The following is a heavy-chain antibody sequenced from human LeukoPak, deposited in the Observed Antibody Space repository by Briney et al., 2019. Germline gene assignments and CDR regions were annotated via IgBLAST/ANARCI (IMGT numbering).Heavy chain of an antibody. Sequence: GGSLRLSCAASGFYFSSFAMTWVRQAPGKGLEWVSTIRSNGATAYNADSVKGRFTISRDNSKNTVYLQMNSLRDEDTAIYYCARGQEFDVGVFDSWGQGTLVTVSS. CDR1: GFYFSSFA. CDR3: ARGQEFDVGVFDS. V-gene: IGHV3-23*01. D-gene: IGHD3-10*01. J-gene: IGHJ4*02. CDR2: IRSNGATA.